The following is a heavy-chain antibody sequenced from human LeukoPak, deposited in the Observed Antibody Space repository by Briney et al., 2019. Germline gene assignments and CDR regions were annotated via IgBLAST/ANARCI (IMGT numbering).Heavy chain of an antibody. D-gene: IGHD2-2*01. CDR3: ARVHCSSTSCYGFDY. CDR1: GFTFSSYW. V-gene: IGHV3-7*01. CDR2: IKQDGSEK. J-gene: IGHJ4*02. Sequence: GGSLRLSCAASGFTFSSYWMSWVRQAPGKGLEWVANIKQDGSEKYYVDSVKGRFTISRDNAKNSLYLQMNSLRAEDTAVYYCARVHCSSTSCYGFDYWGQGTLVTVSS.